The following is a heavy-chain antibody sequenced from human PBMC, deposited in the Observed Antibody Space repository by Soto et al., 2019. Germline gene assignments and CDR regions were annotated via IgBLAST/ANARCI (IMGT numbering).Heavy chain of an antibody. V-gene: IGHV4-59*08. CDR2: IYYSGST. D-gene: IGHD1-7*01. CDR1: GGSISRYY. CDR3: ARHGTGTTLFAY. J-gene: IGHJ1*01. Sequence: SETLSLTCTVSGGSISRYYWSWIRQPPGKGLEWIGYIYYSGSTNYNPSLKSRVTISVDTSKNQFSLKLSSVTAADTAVYYCARHGTGTTLFAYWGQRTLVTVSS.